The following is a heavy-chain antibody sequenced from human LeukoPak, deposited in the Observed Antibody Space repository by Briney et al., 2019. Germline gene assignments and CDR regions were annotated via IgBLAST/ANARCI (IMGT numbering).Heavy chain of an antibody. CDR2: IYYSGST. J-gene: IGHJ3*02. CDR1: GGSISSYY. D-gene: IGHD3-10*01. Sequence: SETLSLTCTVSGGSISSYYWSWIRQPPGKGLEWIGYIYYSGSTNYNPSLRSRVTISVDTSKNQFSLKLSSVTAADTAMYYCARHQDFYGSGREAFDMWGQGTMVTVSS. CDR3: ARHQDFYGSGREAFDM. V-gene: IGHV4-59*08.